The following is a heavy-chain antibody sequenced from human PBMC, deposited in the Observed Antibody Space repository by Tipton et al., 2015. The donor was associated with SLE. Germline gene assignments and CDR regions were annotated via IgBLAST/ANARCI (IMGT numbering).Heavy chain of an antibody. V-gene: IGHV4-34*01. CDR3: ARYCSSTSCHFNFDY. CDR2: INHSGST. CDR1: GGSFSGYY. D-gene: IGHD2-2*01. Sequence: LRLSCAVYGGSFSGYYWSWIRQPPGKGLEWIGEINHSGSTNYNPSLKSRVTISVDTSKNQFSLKLSSVTAADTAVYYCARYCSSTSCHFNFDYWGQGTLVTVSS. J-gene: IGHJ4*02.